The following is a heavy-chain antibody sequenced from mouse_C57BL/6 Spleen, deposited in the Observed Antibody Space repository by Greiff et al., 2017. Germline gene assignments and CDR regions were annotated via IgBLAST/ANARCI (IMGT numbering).Heavy chain of an antibody. J-gene: IGHJ3*01. D-gene: IGHD1-1*01. V-gene: IGHV1-80*01. CDR3: ARESYGSSYVGFAY. CDR1: GYAFSSYW. Sequence: VQLQQSGAELVKPGASVKISCKASGYAFSSYWMNWVKQRPGKGLEWIGQIYPGDGDTNYNGKFKGKATLTADKSSSTAYMQLSSLTSEDSAVYFCARESYGSSYVGFAYWGQGTLVTVSA. CDR2: IYPGDGDT.